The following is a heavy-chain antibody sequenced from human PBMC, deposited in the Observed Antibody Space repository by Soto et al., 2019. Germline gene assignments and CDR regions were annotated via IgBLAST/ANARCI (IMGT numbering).Heavy chain of an antibody. CDR3: ARGVPVGAIGRFYFDS. Sequence: EVQLVESGGALVQPGGFLRLSCAASGFSISDNYMTWVRQAPGKGLEWVSVLYSGGTATSYADSVKGRFTVSRDTSKNTLSLQLDSLRAEDTAVYYCARGVPVGAIGRFYFDSWGQGTLVTVSS. D-gene: IGHD1-26*01. CDR1: GFSISDNY. CDR2: LYSGGTAT. J-gene: IGHJ4*02. V-gene: IGHV3-66*01.